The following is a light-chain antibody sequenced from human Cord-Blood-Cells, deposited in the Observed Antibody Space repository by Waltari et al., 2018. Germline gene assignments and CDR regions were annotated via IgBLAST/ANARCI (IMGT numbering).Light chain of an antibody. CDR3: AAWDDSLNGRV. CDR2: SNN. J-gene: IGLJ3*02. Sequence: QSVLTQPPSASGTPGQRVTISCSGSSSNIGSNTVNWYQQLPGTAPKLLIYSNNQRPAGFSHRFSGSKSGTSASLAISGLQSEDEADYYCAAWDDSLNGRVFGGGTKLTVL. CDR1: SSNIGSNT. V-gene: IGLV1-44*01.